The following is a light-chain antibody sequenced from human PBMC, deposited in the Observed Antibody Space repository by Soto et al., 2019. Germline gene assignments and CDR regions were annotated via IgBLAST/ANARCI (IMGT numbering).Light chain of an antibody. CDR3: SSYTTYSSLVV. Sequence: QSALTQPASVSGSPGQSITISCTGTSSDVGGFDYVSWYQQHPGKAPKLMIYEVSNRPSGVSNRFSGSKSGNTASLTISGFQADDEAEYYCSSYTTYSSLVVFGGGTKLTVL. CDR1: SSDVGGFDY. CDR2: EVS. J-gene: IGLJ2*01. V-gene: IGLV2-14*01.